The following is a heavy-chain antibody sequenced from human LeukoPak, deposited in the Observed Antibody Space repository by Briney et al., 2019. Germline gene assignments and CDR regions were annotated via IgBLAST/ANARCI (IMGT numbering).Heavy chain of an antibody. CDR2: IKQDGSEK. D-gene: IGHD3-22*01. CDR1: GFTFSSYW. CDR3: ARVPLPYYAGLGAFDI. J-gene: IGHJ3*02. Sequence: PGGSLRLSCAASGFTFSSYWMSWVRQAPGKGLEWVANIKQDGSEKYYVDSVKGRFTISRDNAKNSLYLQMNSLRAEDTAVYYCARVPLPYYAGLGAFDIWGQGTMVTVSS. V-gene: IGHV3-7*05.